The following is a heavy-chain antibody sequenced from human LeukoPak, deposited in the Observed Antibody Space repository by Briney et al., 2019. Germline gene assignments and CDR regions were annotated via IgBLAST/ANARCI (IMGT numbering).Heavy chain of an antibody. CDR3: AKGVDHAFDD. CDR2: ISSSGSTI. J-gene: IGHJ4*02. D-gene: IGHD5-12*01. V-gene: IGHV3-48*03. CDR1: GFTFSSYE. Sequence: GGSLRLSCAASGFTFSSYEMNWVRQAPGKGLEWVSYISSSGSTIYYADSVKGRFTISRDDSKKTFYLQMDSLRPDDTALYYCAKGVDHAFDDWGQGTLVTVSS.